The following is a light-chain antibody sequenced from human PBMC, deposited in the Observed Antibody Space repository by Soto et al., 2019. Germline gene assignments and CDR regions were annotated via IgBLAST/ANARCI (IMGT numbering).Light chain of an antibody. CDR3: QQTLSFPPT. Sequence: DIQLTQSPSFLSASVGDRVTITCRASQGINIFLAWFQQKPEKAPNLLISAASTLQSGVPSRFSGSGSETEFTLTITSLQPEDFATYYCQQTLSFPPTFGQGTKVDIK. CDR2: AAS. CDR1: QGINIF. V-gene: IGKV1-9*01. J-gene: IGKJ1*01.